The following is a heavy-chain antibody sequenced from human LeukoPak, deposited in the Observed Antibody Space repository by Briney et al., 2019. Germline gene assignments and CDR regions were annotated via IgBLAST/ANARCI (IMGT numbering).Heavy chain of an antibody. CDR1: GYTFTGYY. CDR2: INPNSGGT. D-gene: IGHD5-18*01. CDR3: ARAWGGYGYFFQAGD. Sequence: GASVKVSCKASGYTFTGYYMHWVRQAPGQGLEWMGWINPNSGGTNYAQKFQGRVTMTRDTSISTAYMELSRLRSDDTAVYYCARAWGGYGYFFQAGDWGQGTLVTVSS. J-gene: IGHJ4*02. V-gene: IGHV1-2*02.